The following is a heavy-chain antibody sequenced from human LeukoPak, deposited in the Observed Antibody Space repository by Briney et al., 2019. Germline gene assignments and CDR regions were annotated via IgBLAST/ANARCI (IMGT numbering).Heavy chain of an antibody. Sequence: KFQGRVTITRDTSASTAYMELSSLRSEDTAVYYCARDPDSSGWYGWYWFDPWGQGTLIAVSS. CDR3: ARDPDSSGWYGWYWFDP. D-gene: IGHD6-19*01. V-gene: IGHV1-3*01. J-gene: IGHJ5*02.